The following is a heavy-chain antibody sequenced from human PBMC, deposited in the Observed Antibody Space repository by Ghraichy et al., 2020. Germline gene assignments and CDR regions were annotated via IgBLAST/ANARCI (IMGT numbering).Heavy chain of an antibody. CDR2: IYYSGST. CDR1: GGSISSYY. J-gene: IGHJ4*01. Sequence: SETLSLTCTVSGGSISSYYWSWIRQPPGKGLEWIGYIYYSGSTNYNPYHKSRVTISVDTSKNQFSLKLSSVIAADTAVYYCARAGKGYNGMDYWGHGTLVTVSS. V-gene: IGHV4-59*01. D-gene: IGHD5-24*01. CDR3: ARAGKGYNGMDY.